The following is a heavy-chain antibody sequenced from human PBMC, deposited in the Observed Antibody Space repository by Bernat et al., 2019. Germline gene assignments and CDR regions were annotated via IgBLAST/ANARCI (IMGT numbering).Heavy chain of an antibody. V-gene: IGHV1-2*02. J-gene: IGHJ4*02. CDR2: TNIKTGGT. D-gene: IGHD3-10*01. CDR3: ARDGRTFDLDY. CDR1: GYTFTVYH. Sequence: QVQLVQSGAEVKKPGASVKVSCKASGYTFTVYHLHWVRQAPGQGLEWMGWTNIKTGGTNYAQKFQGRVTMTRHTSISTAYMELSRVTSDDTAVYYCARDGRTFDLDYWGQGTLVTVSS.